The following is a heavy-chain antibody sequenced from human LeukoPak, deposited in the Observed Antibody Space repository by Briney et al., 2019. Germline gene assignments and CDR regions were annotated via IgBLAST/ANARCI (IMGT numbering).Heavy chain of an antibody. CDR1: GGSISSYY. CDR2: IYYSGST. Sequence: KPSETLSLTCTVSGGSISSYYWSLIRQPPGKGLEWIGYIYYSGSTNYNPSLKSRVTISVDTSKNQFSLKLSSVTAADTAVYYCARGQYYYGSGSYWVAYYYYYGMDVWGQGTTVTVSS. J-gene: IGHJ6*02. V-gene: IGHV4-59*01. CDR3: ARGQYYYGSGSYWVAYYYYYGMDV. D-gene: IGHD3-10*01.